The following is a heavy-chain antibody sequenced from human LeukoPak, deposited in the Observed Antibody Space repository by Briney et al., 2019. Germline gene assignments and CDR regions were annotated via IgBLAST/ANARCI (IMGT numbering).Heavy chain of an antibody. CDR3: AKDAGGTYGPNLDY. D-gene: IGHD3-10*01. CDR1: RDTLSGFA. J-gene: IGHJ4*02. CDR2: ISWNSGSI. V-gene: IGHV3-9*03. Sequence: GGSLSLSCAASRDTLSGFAMECVRQAPGKGLEWVSGISWNSGSIGYADSVKGRFTISRDNTKNTLHLQMITMRGQNMALDYCAKDAGGTYGPNLDYWGQGTLVTVSS.